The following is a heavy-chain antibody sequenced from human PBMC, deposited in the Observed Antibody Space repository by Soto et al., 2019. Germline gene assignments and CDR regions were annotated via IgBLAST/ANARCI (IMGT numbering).Heavy chain of an antibody. D-gene: IGHD1-26*01. CDR2: IIPIYGTA. CDR3: AKELSRDVGANDYFDY. J-gene: IGHJ4*02. CDR1: GGTLSTYA. Sequence: ASVKVSCKGSGGTLSTYAISWVRQAPGQGLEWMGGIIPIYGTANYAQKFQGRVTMTADESTSTVYMELNSLRAEDTAVYYCAKELSRDVGANDYFDYWGQGTLVTVSS. V-gene: IGHV1-69*13.